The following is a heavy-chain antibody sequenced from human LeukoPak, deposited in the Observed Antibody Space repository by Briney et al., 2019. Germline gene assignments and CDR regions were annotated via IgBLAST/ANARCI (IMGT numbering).Heavy chain of an antibody. CDR3: ARLHSTAYGYFDY. Sequence: PGESLKISCKGSGYSFTNSWIGWVRQMPGKGLEWMGIIYPGDSDTRYSPSFQGQVTISADKSISTAYLQWSSLKASDTAMYYCARLHSTAYGYFDYWGQGTLVTVSS. J-gene: IGHJ4*02. CDR1: GYSFTNSW. V-gene: IGHV5-51*01. CDR2: IYPGDSDT. D-gene: IGHD2/OR15-2a*01.